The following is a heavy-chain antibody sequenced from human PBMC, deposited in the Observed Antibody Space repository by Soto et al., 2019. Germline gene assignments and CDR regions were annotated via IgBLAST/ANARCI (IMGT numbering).Heavy chain of an antibody. D-gene: IGHD3-22*01. Sequence: PGGSLRLSCAASGFTFRNYGMHWVRQAPGKGLVWVTVISYDGSHKYYADSVKGRFTISRDNSKNTVYLEMNSLRDEDTAVYYCATYYYDSSGYSHYWGQGT. CDR1: GFTFRNYG. V-gene: IGHV3-30*03. CDR3: ATYYYDSSGYSHY. CDR2: ISYDGSHK. J-gene: IGHJ4*02.